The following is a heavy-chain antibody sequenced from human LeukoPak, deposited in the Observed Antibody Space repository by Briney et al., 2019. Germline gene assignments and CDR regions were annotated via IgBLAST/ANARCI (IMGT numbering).Heavy chain of an antibody. CDR3: ARLYGDHAFDP. CDR1: GGSIRGYH. J-gene: IGHJ5*02. V-gene: IGHV4-4*09. CDR2: TYTSGRT. Sequence: SETLSLTCTVSGGSIRGYHWNWIRQPPGKGLEWIGYTYTSGRTNYNPSLKSRVTISVDTSKNQFSLKLSSATAADTAVYYCARLYGDHAFDPWGQGTLVTVSS. D-gene: IGHD4-17*01.